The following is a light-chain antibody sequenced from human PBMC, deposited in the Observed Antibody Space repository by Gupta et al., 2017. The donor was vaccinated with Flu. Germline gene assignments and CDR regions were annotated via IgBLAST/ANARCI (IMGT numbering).Light chain of an antibody. CDR2: FSS. CDR3: QQDYSSPYT. J-gene: IGKJ2*01. Sequence: YYQQTPEPPKMLLYFSSSREEAVPHRRFSGSGSGTYFPLTISRQEADDVAVYYCQQDYSSPYTFGQGTKVEIK. V-gene: IGKV4-1*01.